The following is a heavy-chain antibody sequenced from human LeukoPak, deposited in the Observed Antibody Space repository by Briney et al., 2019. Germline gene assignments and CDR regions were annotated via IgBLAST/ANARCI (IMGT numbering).Heavy chain of an antibody. CDR3: ARQLGSITIFGVVSHFDY. CDR2: IYYSGST. Sequence: PSETLSLTCTVSGGSIRSSSYYWGWIRQPPGKGLEWIGSIYYSGSTYYNPSLKSRVTISVDTSKNQFSLKLSSVTAADTAVYYCARQLGSITIFGVVSHFDYWGQGTLVTVSS. J-gene: IGHJ4*02. D-gene: IGHD3-3*01. CDR1: GGSIRSSSYY. V-gene: IGHV4-39*01.